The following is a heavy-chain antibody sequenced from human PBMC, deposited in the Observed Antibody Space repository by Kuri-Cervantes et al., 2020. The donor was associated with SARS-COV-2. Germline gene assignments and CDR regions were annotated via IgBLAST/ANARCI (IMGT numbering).Heavy chain of an antibody. J-gene: IGHJ6*03. CDR1: GYSISSGYY. V-gene: IGHV4-38-2*01. Sequence: ESLKISCAVSGYSISSGYYWGWIRQPPGKGLEWIGSIYHSGSTYYNPSLKSRVTISVDTSKNQFSLKLSSVTAADTAVYYCARGVSGAYRSYKYYIDVWGNGTTVTVSS. CDR3: ARGVSGAYRSYKYYIDV. D-gene: IGHD1-26*01. CDR2: IYHSGST.